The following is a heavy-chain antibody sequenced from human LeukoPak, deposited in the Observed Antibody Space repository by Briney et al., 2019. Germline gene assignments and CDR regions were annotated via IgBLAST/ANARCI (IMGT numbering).Heavy chain of an antibody. V-gene: IGHV3-21*01. Sequence: GGSLRLSCAASGFTFSTYSMNWVRQAPGKGLEWVSSISGSSIYIYYADSVKGRFTISRDNAKNSLYLLMNSLRAEDTAVYYCARDPPYYDSSGYYYDYWGQGTLVTVSS. CDR3: ARDPPYYDSSGYYYDY. CDR2: ISGSSIYI. D-gene: IGHD3-22*01. J-gene: IGHJ4*02. CDR1: GFTFSTYS.